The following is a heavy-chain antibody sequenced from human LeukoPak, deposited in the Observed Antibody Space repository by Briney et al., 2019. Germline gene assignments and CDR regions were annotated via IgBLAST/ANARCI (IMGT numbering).Heavy chain of an antibody. J-gene: IGHJ4*02. Sequence: ASVKVSCKVSGYTLTELSMHWVRQAPGKGLEWMGGFDPEDGETIYAQKFQGRVTMTGDTSTDTAYMELSSLRSEDTAVYYCATDHYYDSSGYYWGQGTLVTVSS. D-gene: IGHD3-22*01. V-gene: IGHV1-24*01. CDR2: FDPEDGET. CDR1: GYTLTELS. CDR3: ATDHYYDSSGYY.